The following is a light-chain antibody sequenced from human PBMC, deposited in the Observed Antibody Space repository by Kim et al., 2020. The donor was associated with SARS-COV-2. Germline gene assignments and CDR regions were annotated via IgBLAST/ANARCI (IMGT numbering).Light chain of an antibody. V-gene: IGLV3-1*01. CDR3: QAWDSSTPV. Sequence: VSPGQTARITCSGDKLGAKYACWYQQKPGQSPMLVIYQDNMRPSGIPERFSGSNSGNTATLTFSGTQAMDEADYYCQAWDSSTPVFGGGTQLTVL. CDR1: KLGAKY. J-gene: IGLJ3*02. CDR2: QDN.